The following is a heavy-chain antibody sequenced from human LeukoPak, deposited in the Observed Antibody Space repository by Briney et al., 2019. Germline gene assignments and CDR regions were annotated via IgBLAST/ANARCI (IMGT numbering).Heavy chain of an antibody. CDR2: INHSGST. Sequence: SETLSLTCAVYGGSFSGYYWSWIRQPPGKGLEWIGEINHSGSTNYNPSLKSRVTISVDTSKNQFSLKLSSVTAADTAVYYCAREFGRGHFVYWGQGTLVTVSS. D-gene: IGHD3-10*01. V-gene: IGHV4-34*01. CDR1: GGSFSGYY. CDR3: AREFGRGHFVY. J-gene: IGHJ4*02.